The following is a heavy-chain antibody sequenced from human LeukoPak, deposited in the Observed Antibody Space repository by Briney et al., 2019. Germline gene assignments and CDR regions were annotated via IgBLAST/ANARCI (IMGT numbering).Heavy chain of an antibody. Sequence: GASVKVSCKASGYTFTSYYMHWVRQAPGQGLEWMGIINPSGGSTSYAQKFQGRVTMTRDTSTSTVYMELSSLRSEDTAVYYCARDLGYYDFWSGYSHFDYWGQGTLVPVSS. CDR3: ARDLGYYDFWSGYSHFDY. J-gene: IGHJ4*02. CDR1: GYTFTSYY. D-gene: IGHD3-3*01. CDR2: INPSGGST. V-gene: IGHV1-46*01.